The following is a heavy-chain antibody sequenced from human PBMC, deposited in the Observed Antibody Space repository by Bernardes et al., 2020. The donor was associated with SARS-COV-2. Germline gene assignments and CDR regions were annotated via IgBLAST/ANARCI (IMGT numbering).Heavy chain of an antibody. J-gene: IGHJ4*02. V-gene: IGHV3-21*06. CDR3: ARDLIDSWAYFDY. Sequence: GGSLRLSCAASGFTFNDYYITWVRQAPGRGLEWVSSISPSGGYIYYAGSVMGRFSISRDNPKNSLYLQMNNLRAEDTAVYYCARDLIDSWAYFDYWGQGTLVTVSS. CDR1: GFTFNDYY. CDR2: ISPSGGYI. D-gene: IGHD6-13*01.